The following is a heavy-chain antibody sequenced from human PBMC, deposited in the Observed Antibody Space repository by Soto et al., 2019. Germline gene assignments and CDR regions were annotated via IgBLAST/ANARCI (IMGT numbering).Heavy chain of an antibody. J-gene: IGHJ4*02. CDR1: GFTFSTYG. V-gene: IGHV3-33*01. CDR3: ARDDFWSGYSFDY. Sequence: VQLVESGGGVVQPGRSLRLSCAASGFTFSTYGMQWVRQAPGKGLEWVAVIWYDGRNKYYADSVKGRFTISRDNSKNTLYLQMNSLRVEDTAVYYCARDDFWSGYSFDYWGQGTLVTVSS. D-gene: IGHD3-3*01. CDR2: IWYDGRNK.